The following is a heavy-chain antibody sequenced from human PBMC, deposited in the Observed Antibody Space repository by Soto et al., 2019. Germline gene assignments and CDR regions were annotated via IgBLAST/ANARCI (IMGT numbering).Heavy chain of an antibody. V-gene: IGHV3-11*06. CDR3: ARDWVAGSPRYFDH. D-gene: IGHD6-19*01. CDR1: GFTFSDYY. J-gene: IGHJ4*02. Sequence: QVQLVESGGGLVKPGVSLRLSCAASGFTFSDYYMTWIRQAPGKGLEWVSYISSSSRYTNYADSVKGRFTISRDDAKNSLYLQMNSLRAEDTALYYCARDWVAGSPRYFDHWGQGPLVTVSS. CDR2: ISSSSRYT.